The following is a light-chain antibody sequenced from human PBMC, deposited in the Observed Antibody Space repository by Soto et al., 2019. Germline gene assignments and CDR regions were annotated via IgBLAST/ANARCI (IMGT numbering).Light chain of an antibody. CDR3: QQYGSSQWT. Sequence: DIVLTQSPATLSLSPGERATLSCRASQSVSSSYLAWYQQKPGQAPRLLIYGASSRATGIPDRFSGSGSGTDFTLTISRLEPEDFAVYYCQQYGSSQWTFGQGTKVEIK. J-gene: IGKJ1*01. CDR1: QSVSSSY. V-gene: IGKV3-20*01. CDR2: GAS.